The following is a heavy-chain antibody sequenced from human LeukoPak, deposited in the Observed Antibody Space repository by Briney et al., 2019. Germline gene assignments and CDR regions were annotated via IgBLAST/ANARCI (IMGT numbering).Heavy chain of an antibody. V-gene: IGHV1-8*01. J-gene: IGHJ4*02. Sequence: ASVKVSCKASGYTFTSYDINWVRQATGQGLEWMGWMNPNSGNTGYAQKFQGRVTMTRNTSISTAYMELTSLRSEDTAVYYCATREGLELLLNFWGQGTLVTVSS. CDR1: GYTFTSYD. CDR2: MNPNSGNT. CDR3: ATREGLELLLNF. D-gene: IGHD1-7*01.